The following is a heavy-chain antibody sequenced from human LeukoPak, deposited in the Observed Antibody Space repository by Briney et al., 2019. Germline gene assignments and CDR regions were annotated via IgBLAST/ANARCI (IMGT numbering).Heavy chain of an antibody. CDR1: GGSISSSSYY. Sequence: PSETLSLTCTVSGGSISSSSYYWGWLRQPPGKGLEWIGSIYYSGSTYYNPSLKSRVTISVDTSKNQFSLKLSSVTAADTAVYYCARDPYSSSSALDYWGEGTLVTVSS. CDR2: IYYSGST. D-gene: IGHD6-6*01. CDR3: ARDPYSSSSALDY. V-gene: IGHV4-39*07. J-gene: IGHJ4*02.